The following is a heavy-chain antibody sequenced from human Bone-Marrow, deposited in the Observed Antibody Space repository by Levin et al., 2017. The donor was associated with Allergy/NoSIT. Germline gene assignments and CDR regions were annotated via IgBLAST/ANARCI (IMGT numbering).Heavy chain of an antibody. CDR3: ARDPPAMVRGVYDY. J-gene: IGHJ4*02. V-gene: IGHV3-53*01. CDR1: GFTVSSNY. Sequence: GESLKISCAASGFTVSSNYMSWVRQAPGKGLEWVSVIYSGGSTYYADSVKGRFTISRDNSKNTLYLQMNSLRAEDTAVYYCARDPPAMVRGVYDYWGQGTLVTVSS. CDR2: IYSGGST. D-gene: IGHD3-10*01.